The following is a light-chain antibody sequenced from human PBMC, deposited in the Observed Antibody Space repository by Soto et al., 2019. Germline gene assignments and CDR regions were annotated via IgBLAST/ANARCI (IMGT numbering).Light chain of an antibody. CDR2: STD. CDR3: AAWDASLKGWV. CDR1: SSNIGSHP. Sequence: QSVLTQPPSASGTPGQRVTISCSGSSSNIGSHPVDWYQHLPGMAPKLPIYSTDQRPSGITDRFSGSKSGTSASLAISGLQSEDEADYYCAAWDASLKGWVFGGGTKLTVL. J-gene: IGLJ3*02. V-gene: IGLV1-44*01.